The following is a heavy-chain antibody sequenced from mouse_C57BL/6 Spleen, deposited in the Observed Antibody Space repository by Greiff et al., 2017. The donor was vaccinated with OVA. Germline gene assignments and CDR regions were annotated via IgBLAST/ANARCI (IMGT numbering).Heavy chain of an antibody. CDR2: ISDGGSYT. D-gene: IGHD1-1*01. CDR3: ARAHYGSRGWFAY. V-gene: IGHV5-4*01. Sequence: EVQRVESGGGLVKPGGSLKLSCAASGFTFSSYAMSWVRQTPEKRLEWVATISDGGSYTYYPDNVKGRFTISRDNAKNNLYLQMSHLKSEDTAMYYCARAHYGSRGWFAYWGQGTLVTVSA. J-gene: IGHJ3*01. CDR1: GFTFSSYA.